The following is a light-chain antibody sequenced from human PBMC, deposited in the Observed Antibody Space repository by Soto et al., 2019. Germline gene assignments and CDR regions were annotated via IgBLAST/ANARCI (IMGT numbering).Light chain of an antibody. J-gene: IGKJ1*01. CDR3: QQYNNWPPR. CDR2: GAS. Sequence: EIAMTQSPATLSVSPGERATLSCRASQSISSNLAWYQQKPGQAPRLLIYGASTRATGIPARFSGSGSETEFTLTISSLQSEDFAVYHCQQYNNWPPRFAQGTKVEIK. V-gene: IGKV3-15*01. CDR1: QSISSN.